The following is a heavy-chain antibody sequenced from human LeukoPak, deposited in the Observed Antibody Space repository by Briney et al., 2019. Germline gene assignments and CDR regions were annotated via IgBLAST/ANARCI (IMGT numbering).Heavy chain of an antibody. D-gene: IGHD6-13*01. CDR2: IYYSGST. Sequence: SETLSLTCTVSGGSISSSYSWGWIRQPPGKGLEWIGNIYYSGSTYYNPSLKSRVTISVDTSKNQFSLKLSSVTAADTAVYYCARTTEAHSWRTRYYDYYMDVWGKGTTVTVSS. V-gene: IGHV4-39*07. CDR1: GGSISSSYS. J-gene: IGHJ6*03. CDR3: ARTTEAHSWRTRYYDYYMDV.